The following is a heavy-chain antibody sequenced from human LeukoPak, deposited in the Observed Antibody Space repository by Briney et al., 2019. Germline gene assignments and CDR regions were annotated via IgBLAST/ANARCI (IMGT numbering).Heavy chain of an antibody. CDR3: VRGLQFTISFVSYYYYMDV. D-gene: IGHD3-9*01. V-gene: IGHV4-34*01. CDR1: GGSFSGYY. J-gene: IGHJ6*03. CDR2: INHSGST. Sequence: PSETLSLTCAVYGGSFSGYYWSWIRQPPGKGLEWIGEINHSGSTNYNPSLKSRVTISVDTSKNQFSLKLSSVTAADTAVYYCVRGLQFTISFVSYYYYMDVWGKGTTVTVSS.